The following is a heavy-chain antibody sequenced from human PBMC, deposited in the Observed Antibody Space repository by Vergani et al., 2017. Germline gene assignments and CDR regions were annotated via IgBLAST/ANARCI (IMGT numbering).Heavy chain of an antibody. V-gene: IGHV4-30-2*01. J-gene: IGHJ4*02. D-gene: IGHD3-22*01. CDR2: IYHSGST. CDR3: ASGTYDSSGYYVDYFDY. Sequence: QLQLQESGSGLVKPSQTLSLTCPVSVGSISSGGYSWSWIRQPPGKGLEWIGYIYHSGSTYYSPSLKSRVTISVDRSKNQFSLKLSSVTAADTAVYYCASGTYDSSGYYVDYFDYWGQGTLVTVSS. CDR1: VGSISSGGYS.